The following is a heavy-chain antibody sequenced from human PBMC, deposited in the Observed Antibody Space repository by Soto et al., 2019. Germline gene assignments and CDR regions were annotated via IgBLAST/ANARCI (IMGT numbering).Heavy chain of an antibody. V-gene: IGHV3-30-3*01. Sequence: QVQLVESGGGVVQPGRSLRLSCAASGFTFSSYAMHWVRQAPGKGLEWVAVISYDGSNKYYADSVKGRFTISRDNSKNTLYLQMNSLRAEDTAVYYCARGTYYDSSGYYEFDYWGQGTLVTVSS. J-gene: IGHJ4*02. CDR1: GFTFSSYA. CDR3: ARGTYYDSSGYYEFDY. D-gene: IGHD3-22*01. CDR2: ISYDGSNK.